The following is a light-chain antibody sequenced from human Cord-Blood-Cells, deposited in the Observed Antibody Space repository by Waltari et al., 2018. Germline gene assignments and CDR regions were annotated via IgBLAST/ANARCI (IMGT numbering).Light chain of an antibody. CDR2: GAS. V-gene: IGKV3-20*01. CDR1: QSVSSSY. Sequence: EIVLTQSPGTLSLSPGERATLSCRASQSVSSSYLAWYQQKPGQAPRLFIYGASSMATGIPDRCSSSWSRTDFTLTISGLEPEDFAVYYCQHYGSSFTFGPGTKVDIK. CDR3: QHYGSSFT. J-gene: IGKJ3*01.